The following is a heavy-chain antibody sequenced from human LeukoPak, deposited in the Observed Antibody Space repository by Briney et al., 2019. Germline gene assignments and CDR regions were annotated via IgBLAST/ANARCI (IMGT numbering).Heavy chain of an antibody. V-gene: IGHV3-23*01. CDR1: GVIISSYA. CDR2: INGRGDNT. CDR3: AKSGVGATTSWFDP. J-gene: IGHJ5*02. D-gene: IGHD1-26*01. Sequence: GGSLRLSGAASGVIISSYAMSWVRQAPGKGLEWVSAINGRGDNTYYADSVKGRFTISRDNSKNTLYLQMNSLRAEDTAVYYCAKSGVGATTSWFDPWGQGTLVTVSS.